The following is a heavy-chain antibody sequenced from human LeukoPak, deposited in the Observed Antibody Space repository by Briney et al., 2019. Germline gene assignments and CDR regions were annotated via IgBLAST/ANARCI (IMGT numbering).Heavy chain of an antibody. CDR1: GGSFSGYY. D-gene: IGHD1-1*01. J-gene: IGHJ5*02. Sequence: PSETLSLTCAVYGGSFSGYYWSWIRQPPGKGLEWIGEINHSGSTNYNPSLKSRVTISVATSKNQFSLKLSSVTAADTAVYYCARGIKKLERRKNWFDPWGQGTLVTVSS. CDR3: ARGIKKLERRKNWFDP. CDR2: INHSGST. V-gene: IGHV4-34*01.